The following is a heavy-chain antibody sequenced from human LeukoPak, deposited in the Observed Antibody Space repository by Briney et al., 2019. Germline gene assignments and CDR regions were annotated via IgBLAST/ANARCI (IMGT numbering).Heavy chain of an antibody. CDR2: IYYSGST. V-gene: IGHV4-59*08. CDR3: ARQRLLWFGESNSGFDY. CDR1: GGSISSYY. J-gene: IGHJ4*02. D-gene: IGHD3-10*01. Sequence: PSETLSLTCTVSGGSISSYYWNWIRQPTGKGLEWIGYIYYSGSTDYNPSLKSRVSMSVDTSKNQFSLKLSSVTATDTAVYYCARQRLLWFGESNSGFDYWGQGTLVTVSS.